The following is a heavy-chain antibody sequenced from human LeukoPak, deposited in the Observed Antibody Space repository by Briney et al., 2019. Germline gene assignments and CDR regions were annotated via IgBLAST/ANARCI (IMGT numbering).Heavy chain of an antibody. CDR2: IIPILGIA. J-gene: IGHJ6*02. CDR1: GGTFSSYA. CDR3: ASLGLATIYYYYGMDV. Sequence: SVKVSCKASGGTFSSYAISWVRQAPGQGLEWMGRIIPILGIANYAQKFQGRVTITADKSTSTAYMELSSLRSEDTAVYYCASLGLATIYYYYGMDVWGQGTTVTVSS. V-gene: IGHV1-69*04. D-gene: IGHD5-12*01.